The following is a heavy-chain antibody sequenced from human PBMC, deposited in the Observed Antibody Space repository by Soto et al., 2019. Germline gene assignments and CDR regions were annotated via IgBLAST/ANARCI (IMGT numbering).Heavy chain of an antibody. CDR3: AKDSGGGYFTRYYYYVMAV. Sequence: GGSLRLSCAASAFTFSRHGMHWVRQAPGKGLQWVGVIWSDGSNQRYAESVKGRFTISRDNSKNTLYLQMNSLRAEDTAVYYCAKDSGGGYFTRYYYYVMAVWGQGTTVPVSS. CDR2: IWSDGSNQ. J-gene: IGHJ6*02. D-gene: IGHD6-19*01. CDR1: AFTFSRHG. V-gene: IGHV3-33*06.